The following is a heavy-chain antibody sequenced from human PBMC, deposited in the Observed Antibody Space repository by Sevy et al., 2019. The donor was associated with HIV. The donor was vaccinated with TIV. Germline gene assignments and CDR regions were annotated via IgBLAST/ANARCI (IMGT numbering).Heavy chain of an antibody. CDR2: IYHSGST. D-gene: IGHD6-19*01. V-gene: IGHV4-30-2*01. J-gene: IGHJ4*02. Sequence: LRLSCAVSGGSISSGGHSWSWIRQPPGKGLEWIGYIYHSGSTYYNPSLKSRVTISVDRSKNQFSLKLSSVTAADTAVYYCASDVMRSGWLRYFDYWGQGTLVTVSS. CDR3: ASDVMRSGWLRYFDY. CDR1: GGSISSGGHS.